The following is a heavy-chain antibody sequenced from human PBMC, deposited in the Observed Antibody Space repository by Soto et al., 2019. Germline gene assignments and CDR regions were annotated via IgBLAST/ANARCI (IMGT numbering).Heavy chain of an antibody. CDR3: ARYCSGGTCTDGNMYV. Sequence: EVQLVESGGGLVQPGGSLRLSCAASGITFSNYEMNWVRQAPGKGLEWVSYVSSSGGTTYYAGSVKGRFTISRDNAKSSLYLQRNSLRAEDTAVYYCARYCSGGTCTDGNMYVLGQGTTVTVSS. D-gene: IGHD2-15*01. CDR2: VSSSGGTT. V-gene: IGHV3-48*03. CDR1: GITFSNYE. J-gene: IGHJ6*02.